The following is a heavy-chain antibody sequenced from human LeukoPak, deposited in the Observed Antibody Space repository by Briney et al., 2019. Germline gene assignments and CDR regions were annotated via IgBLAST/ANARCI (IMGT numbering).Heavy chain of an antibody. Sequence: GGSLRLSCAASGFPFSSFAFNWVRQAPGKGLEWVSGVSGSGAGTFYADSVKGRFTISRDNSKNTLFLHLSSLRAEDTAVYYCAKEMSRMLRGIIAPDFWGQGSLVTVSS. CDR2: VSGSGAGT. V-gene: IGHV3-23*01. CDR1: GFPFSSFA. D-gene: IGHD3-10*01. J-gene: IGHJ4*02. CDR3: AKEMSRMLRGIIAPDF.